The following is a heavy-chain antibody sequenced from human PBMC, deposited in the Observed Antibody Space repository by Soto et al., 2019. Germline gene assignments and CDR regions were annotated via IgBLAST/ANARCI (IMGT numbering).Heavy chain of an antibody. V-gene: IGHV4-59*01. J-gene: IGHJ4*02. CDR2: IYYSGST. CDR1: GGSISNYY. D-gene: IGHD2-15*01. CDR3: ARAGAATLSDY. Sequence: PSETLSLTCTVSGGSISNYYWSWIRQPPGKGLEWIGYIYYSGSTNYNPSLKSRVTISVDTSKNQFSLKLSSVTAADTAVYDCARAGAATLSDYWGKGTLVTVAS.